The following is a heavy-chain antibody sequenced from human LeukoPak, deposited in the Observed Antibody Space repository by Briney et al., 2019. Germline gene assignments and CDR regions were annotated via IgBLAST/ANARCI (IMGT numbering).Heavy chain of an antibody. CDR2: IYHSGST. V-gene: IGHV4-59*08. CDR3: ARGYYDSSGTDY. CDR1: GGSISSYY. J-gene: IGHJ4*02. Sequence: SETLSLTCTVSGGSISSYYWSWIRQPPGKGLEWIGSIYHSGSTYYNPSLKSRVTISVDTSKNQFSLKLSSVTAADTAVYYCARGYYDSSGTDYWGQGTLVTVSS. D-gene: IGHD3-22*01.